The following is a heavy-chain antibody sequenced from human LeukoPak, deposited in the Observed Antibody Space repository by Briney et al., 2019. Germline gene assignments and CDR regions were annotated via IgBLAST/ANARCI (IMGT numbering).Heavy chain of an antibody. J-gene: IGHJ4*02. Sequence: SKTLSLTCAVYGGSFSGYYWSWISQPPGKGLEWIGEINHSGSTNYNPSLKSRVTISVDTSKIQFSLKLSSVTAADTAVYYCARGGGYSSGWYAYWGQGTLVTVSS. CDR2: INHSGST. V-gene: IGHV4-34*01. CDR1: GGSFSGYY. CDR3: ARGGGYSSGWYAY. D-gene: IGHD6-19*01.